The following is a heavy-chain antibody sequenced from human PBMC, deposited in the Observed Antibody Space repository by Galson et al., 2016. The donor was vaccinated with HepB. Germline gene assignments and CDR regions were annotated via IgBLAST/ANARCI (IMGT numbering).Heavy chain of an antibody. V-gene: IGHV3-48*02. Sequence: STMNWVRQAPGKGLEWVSYIDYWSSTIYYADSVKGRFTISRDNAMNSLYLQMNTLRDEDTAVYYCARLSTYRYPSVDYWGQGTLVTVSS. CDR1: ST. J-gene: IGHJ4*02. D-gene: IGHD1-26*01. CDR3: ARLSTYRYPSVDY. CDR2: IDYWSSTI.